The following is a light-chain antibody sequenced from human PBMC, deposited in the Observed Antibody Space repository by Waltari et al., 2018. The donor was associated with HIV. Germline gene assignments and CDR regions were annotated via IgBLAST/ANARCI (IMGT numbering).Light chain of an antibody. CDR2: DVS. J-gene: IGKJ5*01. CDR1: QSVNSK. V-gene: IGKV3D-15*01. CDR3: QQYYKWPLT. Sequence: EIVLIQSPGTLSVSPGERATLSCRASQSVNSKLAWYQQKPGQAPSLLIFDVSIRATGIPARFTGSGSGTEFTLTISGLQSEDFAVYYCQQYYKWPLTFGQGTRLEIK.